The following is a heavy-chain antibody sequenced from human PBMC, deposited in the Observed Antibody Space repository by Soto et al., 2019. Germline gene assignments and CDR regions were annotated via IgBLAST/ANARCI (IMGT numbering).Heavy chain of an antibody. J-gene: IGHJ4*02. V-gene: IGHV1-3*04. CDR2: INTVKGNT. Sequence: ASVKVSCKASGYTFTTYAIHWVRLAPGQGPQWLGWINTVKGNTRYSQNFQGRVTITRDTSADTSFLELTSLTSEDWAVYFCARDPHLVSDFGARTDWAGFDSWGLGTLVTVSS. CDR1: GYTFTTYA. CDR3: ARDPHLVSDFGARTDWAGFDS. D-gene: IGHD3-9*01.